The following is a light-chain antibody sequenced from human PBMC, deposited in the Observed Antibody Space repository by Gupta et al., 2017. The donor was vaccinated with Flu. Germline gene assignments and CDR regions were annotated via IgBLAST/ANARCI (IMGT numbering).Light chain of an antibody. Sequence: QSLLTQPPSVSAAPAHNVTISCSGSSSNIGENSVSWYQQLPGAAPKMIIYENRRRPSEIPDRFSASKSGTSATLGIAGLQTGDEADYYCATWDKTLSAVVFGGVTKLTVL. CDR3: ATWDKTLSAVV. CDR2: ENR. V-gene: IGLV1-51*02. CDR1: SSNIGENS. J-gene: IGLJ2*01.